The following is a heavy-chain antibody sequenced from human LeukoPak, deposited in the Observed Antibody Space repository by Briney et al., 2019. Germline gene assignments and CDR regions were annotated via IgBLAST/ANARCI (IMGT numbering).Heavy chain of an antibody. Sequence: ASVKVSCKASGYTFTSYGINWVRQATGQGLEWMGWMNPNSGNTGYAQKFQGRVTMTRNTSISTAYMELSSLRSEDTAVYYCARRYSSSWYSHLVYYYYYYMDVWGKGTTVTISS. D-gene: IGHD6-13*01. J-gene: IGHJ6*03. CDR3: ARRYSSSWYSHLVYYYYYYMDV. V-gene: IGHV1-8*01. CDR1: GYTFTSYG. CDR2: MNPNSGNT.